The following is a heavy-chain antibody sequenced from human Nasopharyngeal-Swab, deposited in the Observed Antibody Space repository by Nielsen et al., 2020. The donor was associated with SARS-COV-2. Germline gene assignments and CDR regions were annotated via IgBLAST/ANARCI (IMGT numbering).Heavy chain of an antibody. CDR3: AREGIDAFDI. CDR1: GLPFSAYG. V-gene: IGHV3-30*02. CDR2: IAYDGRTK. J-gene: IGHJ3*02. Sequence: GGSLRLSCAAAGLPFSAYGMHWVRQAPGRGLEWLTFIAYDGRTKYSADSVRDRFTVSRDNSKSTLHLQMSSLRAVDTATYYCAREGIDAFDIWGQGTMVTVSS. D-gene: IGHD2/OR15-2a*01.